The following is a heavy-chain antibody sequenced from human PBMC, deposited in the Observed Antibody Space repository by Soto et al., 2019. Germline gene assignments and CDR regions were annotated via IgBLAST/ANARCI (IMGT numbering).Heavy chain of an antibody. J-gene: IGHJ6*02. CDR3: AREDDGGDSLDV. CDR2: IHHSGSM. V-gene: IGHV4-30-4*08. CDR1: GGSISSDYYH. D-gene: IGHD2-21*02. Sequence: QVQLQQSGPGLVKPSQTLSLTCNVSGGSISSDYYHWTWVRQSPERGLEWIGYIHHSGSMLYNPSLKRRGTISVATSKNQCSLHLSSVTAADTAVYCCAREDDGGDSLDVWGQGTTVTVSS.